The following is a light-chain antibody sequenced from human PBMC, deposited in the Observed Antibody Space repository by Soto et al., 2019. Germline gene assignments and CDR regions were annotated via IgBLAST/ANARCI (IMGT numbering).Light chain of an antibody. J-gene: IGKJ4*01. CDR2: DAS. Sequence: EIVFTHSPATLSETPGERSTLSCRASQSVSSNLAWYQQKPGQAPRLLIYDASNRATGIPARFSGSGSGTDFTLTISSLEPEDFAVYYCQQRSTWLTFGGGTKVDIK. V-gene: IGKV3-11*01. CDR3: QQRSTWLT. CDR1: QSVSSN.